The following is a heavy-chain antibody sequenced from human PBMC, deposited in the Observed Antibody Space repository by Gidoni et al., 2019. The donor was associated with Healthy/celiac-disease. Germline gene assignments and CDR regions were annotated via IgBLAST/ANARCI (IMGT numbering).Heavy chain of an antibody. V-gene: IGHV3-23*01. CDR2: ISGSGGST. CDR3: AKGSGWRTPFDY. J-gene: IGHJ4*02. CDR1: GFTFSSYA. D-gene: IGHD6-19*01. Sequence: EVQLLESGGGLVQPGGSLRLSCAASGFTFSSYAMSWVRQAPGKGLEWVSAISGSGGSTYSADAVKGRFTISRDNSKNTLYLQMNSLRAEDTAVYYCAKGSGWRTPFDYWGQGTLVTVSS.